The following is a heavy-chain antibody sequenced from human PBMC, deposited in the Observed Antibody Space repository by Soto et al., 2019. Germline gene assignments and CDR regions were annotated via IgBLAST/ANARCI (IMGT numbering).Heavy chain of an antibody. CDR2: INHSGST. J-gene: IGHJ6*03. CDR1: GGSFSGYY. V-gene: IGHV4-34*01. D-gene: IGHD2-15*01. Sequence: SETLSLTCAVYGGSFSGYYWSWIRQPPGKGLEWIGEINHSGSTNYNPSLKSRVTISVDTSKNQFSLKLSSVTAADTAVYYCASLNPPDTPTYYYMDVWGKGTTVTVSS. CDR3: ASLNPPDTPTYYYMDV.